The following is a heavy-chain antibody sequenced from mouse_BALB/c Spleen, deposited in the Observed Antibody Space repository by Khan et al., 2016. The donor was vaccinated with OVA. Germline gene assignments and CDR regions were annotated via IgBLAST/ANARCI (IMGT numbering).Heavy chain of an antibody. CDR1: GYIFTSYW. CDR3: AREEALYHVDH. D-gene: IGHD3-2*02. V-gene: IGHV1S132*01. Sequence: VQLQESGAELVRPGASVKLSCKTSGYIFTSYWIHWVKPRSGQGLEWIARIYPGTDNSYYNEKFKDKATLTAAKSSSTAYMQLSSLKSEDSDVYFCAREEALYHVDHWGQGTTLTVSS. CDR2: IYPGTDNS. J-gene: IGHJ2*01.